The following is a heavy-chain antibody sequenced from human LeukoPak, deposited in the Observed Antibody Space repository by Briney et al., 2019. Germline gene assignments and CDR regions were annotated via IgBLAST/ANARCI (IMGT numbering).Heavy chain of an antibody. CDR1: GFTFSSYG. CDR2: ISYDGSNK. D-gene: IGHD5-12*01. Sequence: PGRSLRLSCAASGFTFSSYGMHWARQAPGKGLEWVAVISYDGSNKYYADSVKGRFTISRDNSKNTLYLQMNSLRAEDTAVYYCAKEWLRFSFYYYGMDVWGQGTTVTVSS. CDR3: AKEWLRFSFYYYGMDV. J-gene: IGHJ6*02. V-gene: IGHV3-30*18.